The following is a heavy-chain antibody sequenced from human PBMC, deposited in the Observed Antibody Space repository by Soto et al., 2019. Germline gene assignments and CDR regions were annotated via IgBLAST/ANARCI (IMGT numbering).Heavy chain of an antibody. CDR3: AKDYTVAADPSSVILFDY. J-gene: IGHJ4*02. CDR2: IIANGGT. D-gene: IGHD4-17*01. CDR1: GFTFNHYA. V-gene: IGHV3-23*01. Sequence: PGGSLRLSCAASGFTFNHYAMSWVRQAPGKGLEWVSIIIANGGTFYADSVKGRFTISRDNSKNTVYLQMSSLRVEDTAIYYCAKDYTVAADPSSVILFDYWGQGALGTVS.